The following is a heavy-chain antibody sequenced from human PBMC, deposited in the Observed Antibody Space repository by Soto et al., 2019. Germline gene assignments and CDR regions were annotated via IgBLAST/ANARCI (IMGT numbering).Heavy chain of an antibody. CDR3: ARRRSLNYMDV. CDR1: GESFSGYY. CDR2: INHSGST. J-gene: IGHJ6*03. V-gene: IGHV4-34*01. Sequence: PSETLSLTCVVDGESFSGYYWTWIRQPPGKGLGVDWEINHSGSTNYNPSLKSRVTISVDTSKNQFSLKLSSVTAADTAVYYCARRRSLNYMDVWGKGTTVTVS.